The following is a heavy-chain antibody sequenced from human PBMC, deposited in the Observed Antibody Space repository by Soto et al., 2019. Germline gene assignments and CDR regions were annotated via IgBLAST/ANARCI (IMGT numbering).Heavy chain of an antibody. V-gene: IGHV3-30-3*01. D-gene: IGHD3-3*01. J-gene: IGHJ5*02. CDR3: CGTVLRFLEWFLGESKNNWFDP. Sequence: GGSLRLSCAASGFTFSSYAMHWVRQAPGKGLEWVAVISYDGSNKYYADSVKGRFTISRDNSKNTLYLQMNSLRAEDTAVYYCCGTVLRFLEWFLGESKNNWFDPWGQGTLVTVSS. CDR1: GFTFSSYA. CDR2: ISYDGSNK.